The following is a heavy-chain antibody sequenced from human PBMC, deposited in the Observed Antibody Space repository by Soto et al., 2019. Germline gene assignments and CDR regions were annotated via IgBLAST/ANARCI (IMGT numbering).Heavy chain of an antibody. Sequence: ASVKVSCKASGYAFSNNDISWVRQSTGQGLEWMGWMNPNSGNGGYAQKFQGRVTMTRDTSTSTAYMELSSLASGDTAIYYCARMATSGTLNWFDPWGQGTLVTVSS. CDR3: ARMATSGTLNWFDP. V-gene: IGHV1-8*01. J-gene: IGHJ5*02. CDR1: GYAFSNND. CDR2: MNPNSGNG.